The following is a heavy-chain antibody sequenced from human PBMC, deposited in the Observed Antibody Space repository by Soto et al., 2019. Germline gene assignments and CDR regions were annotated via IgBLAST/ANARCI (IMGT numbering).Heavy chain of an antibody. Sequence: QVQLVQSGAEVKKPGSSVKVSCKASGGTFSSYAISWVRQAPGQGLEWMGGIIPIFGTANYAQQFQGRVTITADKSTSTAYMELSSLRSEDTAVYYCARAEQPDHQNYYYYYGMDVWGQGTTVTVSS. D-gene: IGHD6-13*01. CDR1: GGTFSSYA. V-gene: IGHV1-69*06. CDR2: IIPIFGTA. J-gene: IGHJ6*02. CDR3: ARAEQPDHQNYYYYYGMDV.